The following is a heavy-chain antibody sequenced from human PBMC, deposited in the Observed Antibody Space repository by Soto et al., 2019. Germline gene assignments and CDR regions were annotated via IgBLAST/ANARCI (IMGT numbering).Heavy chain of an antibody. CDR3: TRDLLPGGADV. Sequence: DVQLIESGGGFVQPGWSLRLSCAGSGFTFSEHDMHWVRQAPGKGLEWVSGIMWNSRKIGYADSVRGRFIISRDSARNSLYLQMNSLRVEDTATYYCTRDLLPGGADVWGQGTTVIVSS. CDR2: IMWNSRKI. D-gene: IGHD3-16*01. J-gene: IGHJ6*02. CDR1: GFTFSEHD. V-gene: IGHV3-9*01.